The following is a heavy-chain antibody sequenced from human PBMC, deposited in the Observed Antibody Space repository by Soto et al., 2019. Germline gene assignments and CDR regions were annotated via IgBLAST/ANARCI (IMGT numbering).Heavy chain of an antibody. CDR1: GFTFSSYA. J-gene: IGHJ5*02. CDR2: ISGSGGST. V-gene: IGHV3-23*01. CDR3: AKPGGSSWYLDTRRSCWFDP. D-gene: IGHD6-13*01. Sequence: EVQLLESGGGLVQPGGSLRLSCASSGFTFSSYAMSWVRQAPGTGLEWVSAISGSGGSTYYADSVKGRFTISRDNSKNTLYLQMNSLSAEDTAVYYCAKPGGSSWYLDTRRSCWFDPWGQGTLVTVSS.